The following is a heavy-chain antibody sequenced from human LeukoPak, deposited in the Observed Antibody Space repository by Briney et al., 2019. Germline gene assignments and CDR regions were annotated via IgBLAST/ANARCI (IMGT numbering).Heavy chain of an antibody. CDR3: ARGGWFDP. V-gene: IGHV4-59*10. CDR1: GGSFSGYY. Sequence: PSETLSLTCAVYGGSFSGYYWSWIRQPAGKGLEWIGRVYSSGSTDYNPSLKSRVTMSVDTSKNQFSLKLNYVTAADTAIYYCARGGWFDPWGQGTLVTVSS. CDR2: VYSSGST. D-gene: IGHD1-26*01. J-gene: IGHJ5*02.